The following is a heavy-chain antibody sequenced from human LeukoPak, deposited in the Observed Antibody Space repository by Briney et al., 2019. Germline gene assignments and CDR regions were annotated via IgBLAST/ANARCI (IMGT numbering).Heavy chain of an antibody. CDR2: ISRSSSYI. D-gene: IGHD1-26*01. CDR1: GFTFSTYN. CDR3: ARDYTGATYYYYYYYMDV. J-gene: IGHJ6*03. V-gene: IGHV3-21*04. Sequence: GGSLRLSCAASGFTFSTYNMNWVRQAPGKGLEWVSSISRSSSYIYYADSVKGRFTISRDNAKNSLYLQMNSLRAEDTAVYYCARDYTGATYYYYYYYMDVWGKGTTVTISS.